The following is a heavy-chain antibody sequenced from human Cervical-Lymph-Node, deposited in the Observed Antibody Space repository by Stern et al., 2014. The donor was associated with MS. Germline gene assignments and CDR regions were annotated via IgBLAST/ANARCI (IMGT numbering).Heavy chain of an antibody. CDR3: SIHKGMFLL. V-gene: IGHV4-59*01. J-gene: IGHJ4*03. CDR2: NYYRWST. Sequence: QLQLQESGPGLVKPSETLSLTCTVSGGSISNYDWNWVRQPPGKGLGWIGYNYYRWSTNYNPPLKSRVTISVDTSKNQFSLKLSSVPAADSAVYYYSIHKGMFLLWGQGTL. CDR1: GGSISNYD. D-gene: IGHD3-22*01.